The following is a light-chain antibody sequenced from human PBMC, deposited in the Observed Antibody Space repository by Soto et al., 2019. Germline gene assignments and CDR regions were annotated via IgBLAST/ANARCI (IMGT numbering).Light chain of an antibody. CDR3: HQYGSPPWT. CDR1: QSVSSSY. V-gene: IGKV3-20*01. CDR2: GAS. Sequence: EIVLTQSPGTLSLSPGERATLSCRASQSVSSSYLTGYQQKPGQAPRLLIYGASSRATGIPDRFSGSGSGTDFTLPIRPLEPEDFAVYYCHQYGSPPWTFGQGTKVDIK. J-gene: IGKJ1*01.